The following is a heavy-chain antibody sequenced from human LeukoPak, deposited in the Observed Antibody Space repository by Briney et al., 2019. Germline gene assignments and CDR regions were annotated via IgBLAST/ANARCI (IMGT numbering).Heavy chain of an antibody. J-gene: IGHJ5*02. Sequence: SQTLSLTCTVSGGSISSYYWSWIRQPPGKGLEWIGYIYYSGSTNYNPSLKSRVTISVDTSKNQFSLKLSSVTAADTAVYYCAREHVWGWFDPWGQGTLVTVSS. CDR1: GGSISSYY. V-gene: IGHV4-59*01. CDR3: AREHVWGWFDP. D-gene: IGHD3-16*01. CDR2: IYYSGST.